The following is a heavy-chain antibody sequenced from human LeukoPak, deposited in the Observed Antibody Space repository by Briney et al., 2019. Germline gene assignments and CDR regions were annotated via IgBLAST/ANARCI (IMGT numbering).Heavy chain of an antibody. CDR2: IRSKAYGGTT. CDR3: TRGRRVTHDY. D-gene: IGHD3-10*01. CDR1: GFTYVDYS. J-gene: IGHJ4*02. Sequence: SLRLSCTSSGFTYVDYSMNWVRQAPGTGLEWVGFIRSKAYGGTTECAASVKGRFTISRDDSKSIAYLQMNSLKTEDTAVYYCTRGRRVTHDYWGQGTLVTVSS. V-gene: IGHV3-49*04.